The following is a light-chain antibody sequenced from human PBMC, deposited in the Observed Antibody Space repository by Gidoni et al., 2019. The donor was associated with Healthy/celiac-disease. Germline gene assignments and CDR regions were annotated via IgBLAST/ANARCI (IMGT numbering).Light chain of an antibody. CDR3: QQSYSTPPT. CDR1: QSISSY. CDR2: AAS. V-gene: IGKV1-39*01. J-gene: IGKJ3*01. Sequence: IQMSHTPSSLSASVGDRVTITCRASQSISSYLNWYQQKPGKAPKLLIYAASSLQSGVPSRFSGSGSGTDFTLTISSLQPEDFATYYCQQSYSTPPTFGAGTKVDIK.